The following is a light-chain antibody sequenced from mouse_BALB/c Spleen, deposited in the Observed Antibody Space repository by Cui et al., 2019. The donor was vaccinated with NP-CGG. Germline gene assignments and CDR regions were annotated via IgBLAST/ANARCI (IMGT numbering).Light chain of an antibody. CDR3: ALWYSNHWV. J-gene: IGLJ1*01. Sequence: QAVVTPESALTTSPGEKVTLNCRLSTGACTNSKYANRVQEKPDHLFTGLIGGTNNRAPGVPARFSGSLIGDKAALTITGAQTEDEAIYFCALWYSNHWVFGGGTKLTVL. V-gene: IGLV1*01. CDR2: GTN. CDR1: TGACTNSKY.